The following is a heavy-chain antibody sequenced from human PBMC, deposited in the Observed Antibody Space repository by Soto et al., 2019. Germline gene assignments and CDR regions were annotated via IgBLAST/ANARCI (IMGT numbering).Heavy chain of an antibody. D-gene: IGHD3-10*01. V-gene: IGHV3-30*18. J-gene: IGHJ4*02. Sequence: PGGSLRLSYAASGFTFSSHGMHWVRQAPGKGLEWVTFISYDGSKKYYADSVKGRFTISRDNPKNTLYLQMNSLRAEDTAVYYCANYYYASAYWGQGTLVTVSS. CDR2: ISYDGSKK. CDR3: ANYYYASAY. CDR1: GFTFSSHG.